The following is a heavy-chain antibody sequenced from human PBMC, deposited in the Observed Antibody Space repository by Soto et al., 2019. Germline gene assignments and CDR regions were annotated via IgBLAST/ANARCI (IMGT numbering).Heavy chain of an antibody. Sequence: GGSLRLSCAASGFKFSNYAVSWVRQAPGEGLEWVSLISATGGGTYYADSVKGRFTISRDNSHNTLYLQVHSLTAEDTAVYYCAKDRRAGGNSAFYFDFWGQGAQVTVSS. J-gene: IGHJ4*02. CDR2: ISATGGGT. V-gene: IGHV3-23*01. CDR1: GFKFSNYA. D-gene: IGHD3-16*01. CDR3: AKDRRAGGNSAFYFDF.